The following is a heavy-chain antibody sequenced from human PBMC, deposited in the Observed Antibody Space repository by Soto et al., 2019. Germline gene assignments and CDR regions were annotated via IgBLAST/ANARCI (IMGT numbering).Heavy chain of an antibody. J-gene: IGHJ3*02. CDR3: ARGGPGYAFAI. CDR1: GYTFTTND. Sequence: QVQLVQFGAEVKKPGASVKVSCTASGYTFTTNDLNWVRQATGQGLQWMGWINPNSGDTGYAQKFLGRVTMTTNTSINTAYMELGSLRSEDTAVYYCARGGPGYAFAIWGQGTMVTVSS. CDR2: INPNSGDT. V-gene: IGHV1-8*01. D-gene: IGHD3-10*01.